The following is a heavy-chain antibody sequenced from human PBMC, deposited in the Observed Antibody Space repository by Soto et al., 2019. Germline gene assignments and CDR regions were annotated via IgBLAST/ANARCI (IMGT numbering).Heavy chain of an antibody. CDR1: GSSVSSNTVA. J-gene: IGHJ5*02. V-gene: IGHV6-1*01. CDR2: SYYRSKWYN. CDR3: AREKWAAAGGINWFDP. D-gene: IGHD6-13*01. Sequence: SQTISLTCAVSGSSVSSNTVACNCITKSPSRGLEWLGRSYYRSKWYNDYAVSVKSRIAINPDASKNQFSLQLNSVTPEDTAVYYCAREKWAAAGGINWFDPWGQGTLVTVSS.